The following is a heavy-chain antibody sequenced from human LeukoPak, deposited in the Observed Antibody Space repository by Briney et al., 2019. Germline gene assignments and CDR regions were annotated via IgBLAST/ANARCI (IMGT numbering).Heavy chain of an antibody. V-gene: IGHV3-48*03. Sequence: GGSLRLSCAASGFTFSIYEMTWVRQAPGKGLEWISYISSDPSNIYYSDSVKGRFTMSRDNAKKSLYLQMNILRAEDTAVYYCAKTQTYYYDSSGYHAWGKGTTVTVSS. D-gene: IGHD3-22*01. CDR2: ISSDPSNI. CDR3: AKTQTYYYDSSGYHA. J-gene: IGHJ6*04. CDR1: GFTFSIYE.